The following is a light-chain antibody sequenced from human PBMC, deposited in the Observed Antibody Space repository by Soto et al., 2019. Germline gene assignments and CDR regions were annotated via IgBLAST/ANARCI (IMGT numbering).Light chain of an antibody. J-gene: IGKJ2*01. CDR1: QSVSSSY. V-gene: IGKV3-20*01. Sequence: EILLTQSPGTLSLSPGERATLSCRASQSVSSSYLAWYQQKPGQAPRLLIYGASSRATGIPDRFSGSGSGTDFNLTISRLEPEDCALYYCQQYGSSLLYTFGQGTKLEI. CDR2: GAS. CDR3: QQYGSSLLYT.